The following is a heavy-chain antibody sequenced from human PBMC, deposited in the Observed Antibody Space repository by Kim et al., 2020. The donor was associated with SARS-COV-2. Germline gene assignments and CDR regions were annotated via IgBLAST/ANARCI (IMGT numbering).Heavy chain of an antibody. J-gene: IGHJ4*02. D-gene: IGHD2-2*02. V-gene: IGHV3-23*01. CDR2: VSGSGTDT. CDR1: GFTFSSSG. CDR3: AKGVCDSINCYTIDH. Sequence: GGSLRLSCAASGFTFSSSGVSWVRQAPGKGLEWVSSVSGSGTDTNYADSVKGRFIISRDNSKNTLYLQMNSLRAEDTAVYYCAKGVCDSINCYTIDHWVRGTLVTFSS.